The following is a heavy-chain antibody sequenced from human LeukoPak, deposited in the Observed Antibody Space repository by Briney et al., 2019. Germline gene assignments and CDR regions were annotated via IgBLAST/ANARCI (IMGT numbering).Heavy chain of an antibody. D-gene: IGHD5-18*01. Sequence: GASVKVSCKASGYTFTSYGISWVRQAPGQGLEWMGWISGYNGNTNYAQKVQGRVNMTTDISTSTAYMELRSLRSDDTAVYYCARAPRGYSYGYLDFWGQGSLVTVSP. CDR3: ARAPRGYSYGYLDF. J-gene: IGHJ4*02. CDR1: GYTFTSYG. CDR2: ISGYNGNT. V-gene: IGHV1-18*04.